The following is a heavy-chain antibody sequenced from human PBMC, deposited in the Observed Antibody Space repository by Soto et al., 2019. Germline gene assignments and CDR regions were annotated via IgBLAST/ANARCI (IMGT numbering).Heavy chain of an antibody. V-gene: IGHV3-21*01. CDR3: ARAGYCSGGSCYPHY. Sequence: EVQLVESGGGLVKPGGSLRLSCAASGFTFSSYSMNWVRQAPGKGLEWVSSISSSSSYIYYADSVKGRFTISRDNAKNSLYLQMNSLRAEDTAVYYCARAGYCSGGSCYPHYWGQGTLVTVSS. CDR1: GFTFSSYS. D-gene: IGHD2-15*01. J-gene: IGHJ4*02. CDR2: ISSSSSYI.